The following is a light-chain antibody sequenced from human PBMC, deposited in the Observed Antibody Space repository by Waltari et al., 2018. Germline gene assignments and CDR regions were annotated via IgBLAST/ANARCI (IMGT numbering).Light chain of an antibody. Sequence: EIVLTQSPATLSLSPGEIATLSCRASQTVSAYLAWYQQKPGQAPRLLIYDASKRATGIPARFSGSGSGTDFTLTISSLETEDFAVYYCQQRSYWRATFGQGTKVEIK. V-gene: IGKV3-11*01. J-gene: IGKJ1*01. CDR3: QQRSYWRAT. CDR1: QTVSAY. CDR2: DAS.